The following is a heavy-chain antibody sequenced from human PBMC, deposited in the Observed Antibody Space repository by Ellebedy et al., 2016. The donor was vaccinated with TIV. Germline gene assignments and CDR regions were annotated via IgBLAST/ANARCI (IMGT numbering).Heavy chain of an antibody. CDR1: GFTFSSYA. V-gene: IGHV3-23*01. CDR3: VKWLRLTGY. J-gene: IGHJ4*02. Sequence: GGSLRLXXAASGFTFSSYAMSWVRQAPGKGLEWVSAISGSGGSTYYADSVKGRFTISRDNSKNTLYLQMNSLRAEDTAVYYCVKWLRLTGYWGQGTLVTVSS. D-gene: IGHD5-12*01. CDR2: ISGSGGST.